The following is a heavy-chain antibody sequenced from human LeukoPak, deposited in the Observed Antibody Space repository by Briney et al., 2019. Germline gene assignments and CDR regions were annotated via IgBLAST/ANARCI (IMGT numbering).Heavy chain of an antibody. J-gene: IGHJ4*02. CDR1: GGTFSSYA. V-gene: IGHV1-69*06. CDR2: IIPIFGTA. CDR3: ARDNYDNSGYYFDY. D-gene: IGHD3-22*01. Sequence: SVKVSCKASGGTFSSYAISWVRQAPGQGLEWMGGIIPIFGTANYAQKFQGRVTITADKSTSTAYMELSSLRSEDTAVYYCARDNYDNSGYYFDYWGQGTLVTVSS.